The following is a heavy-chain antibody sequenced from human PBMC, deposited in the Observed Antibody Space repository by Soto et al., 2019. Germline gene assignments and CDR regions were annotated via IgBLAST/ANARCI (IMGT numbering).Heavy chain of an antibody. CDR1: GYTFTSYA. J-gene: IGHJ4*02. V-gene: IGHV1-3*01. Sequence: ASVKVSCKASGYTFTSYAMHWVRQAPGQRLEWMGWINAGNGNTKYSQKFQGRFTISRDDAENSVYLEMNSLRAEDAAVYYCAKGPIAAAGPFDYWGQGTLVTVSS. CDR2: INAGNGNT. D-gene: IGHD6-13*01. CDR3: AKGPIAAAGPFDY.